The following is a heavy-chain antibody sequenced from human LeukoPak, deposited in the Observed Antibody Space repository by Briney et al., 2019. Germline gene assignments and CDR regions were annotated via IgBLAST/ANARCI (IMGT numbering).Heavy chain of an antibody. CDR3: ARIHLWPENWFDA. V-gene: IGHV4-34*01. D-gene: IGHD3-10*01. CDR2: VNHRGTT. Sequence: SETLSLTCAVNGGSFSDYFWGWFRQPPGKGLEWIGEVNHRGTTSSNPSLKSRVAISVDVSKNQFSLKLSSVTAADTAIYYCARIHLWPENWFDAWGQGGLVTVSS. J-gene: IGHJ5*02. CDR1: GGSFSDYF.